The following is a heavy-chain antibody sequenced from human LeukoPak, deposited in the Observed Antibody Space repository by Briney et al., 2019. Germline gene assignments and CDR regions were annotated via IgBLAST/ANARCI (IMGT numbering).Heavy chain of an antibody. D-gene: IGHD3-16*01. CDR2: INHSVST. Sequence: SETLSLTCTVSGDSITTNYWSWIRQSPGKGLEWIGEINHSVSTNYNPSLKSRVTISVDTSKNQFSLKMSSVTAADTAVYYCAREGGGFDYWGQGTLVTVSS. V-gene: IGHV4-34*01. J-gene: IGHJ4*02. CDR1: GDSITTNY. CDR3: AREGGGFDY.